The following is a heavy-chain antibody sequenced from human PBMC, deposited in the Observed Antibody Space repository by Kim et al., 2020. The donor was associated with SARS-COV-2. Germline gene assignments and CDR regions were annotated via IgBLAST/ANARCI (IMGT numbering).Heavy chain of an antibody. CDR1: GFTFSSYS. D-gene: IGHD3-10*01. Sequence: GGSLRLSCAASGFTFSSYSMNWVRQAPGKGLEWVSSISSSSYIYYADSVKGRFTISRDNAKNSLYLQMNSLRAEDTAVYYCARVLPLPRSYYYYYGMDVWGQGTTVTVSS. CDR3: ARVLPLPRSYYYYYGMDV. J-gene: IGHJ6*02. V-gene: IGHV3-21*01. CDR2: ISSSSYI.